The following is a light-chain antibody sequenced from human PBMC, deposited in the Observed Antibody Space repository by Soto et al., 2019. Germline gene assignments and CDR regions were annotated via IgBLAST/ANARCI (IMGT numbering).Light chain of an antibody. J-gene: IGLJ1*01. V-gene: IGLV2-8*01. CDR2: GVT. CDR1: SSDVGAYTY. Sequence: QSVLTQPPSASGSPGQSVTISCTGTSSDVGAYTYVSWYQQHPGKAPKLMIYGVTGRPSGVPDRFSGSKSGNTASLTVSGLQTEDEAYYYCSSYAGSNNYVFGTGTKVTVL. CDR3: SSYAGSNNYV.